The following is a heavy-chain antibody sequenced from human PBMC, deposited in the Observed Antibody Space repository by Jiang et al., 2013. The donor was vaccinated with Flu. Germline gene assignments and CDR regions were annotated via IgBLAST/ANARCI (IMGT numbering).Heavy chain of an antibody. V-gene: IGHV1-69*04. CDR3: ARDVGQQQLVPGPFDF. Sequence: GAEVKKPGSSVKVSCKASGGTFSNYAINWVRQAPGQGLEWMGRILPVLGLPTYAQKFQGRVTVNADMSTNTAYMELNSLKSEDTAVYFCARDVGQQQLVPGPFDFWGQGTMVPVSS. D-gene: IGHD6-13*01. CDR2: ILPVLGLP. J-gene: IGHJ3*01. CDR1: GGTFSNYA.